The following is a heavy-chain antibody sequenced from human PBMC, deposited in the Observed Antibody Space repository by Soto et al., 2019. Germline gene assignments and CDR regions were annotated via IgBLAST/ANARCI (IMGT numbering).Heavy chain of an antibody. CDR3: ARTTFYDIFTAYYSLFDY. D-gene: IGHD3-9*01. CDR1: GGSINSGRFY. CDR2: ISDSGSS. V-gene: IGHV4-31*03. Sequence: QVQLQESGPGLVKPSQTLTLTCTVSGGSINSGRFYWSWIRQHPGKGLEWIGHISDSGSSYYNPSLESRVTISGDTSKNQFSLKLSAVTAADTAVYFCARTTFYDIFTAYYSLFDYWGQGTMVTVSS. J-gene: IGHJ4*02.